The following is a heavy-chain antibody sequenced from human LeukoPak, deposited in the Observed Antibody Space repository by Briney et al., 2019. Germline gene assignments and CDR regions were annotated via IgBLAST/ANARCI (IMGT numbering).Heavy chain of an antibody. CDR2: IKQDGSEK. V-gene: IGHV3-7*01. CDR1: GFTFSSFA. Sequence: TGGSLRLSCAASGFTFSSFAMSWVRQAPGKGLEWVANIKQDGSEKYYVDSVKGRFTISRDNAKNSLSLQMNSLRAEDTAMYYCARMDIGLVRDWGQGTLVTVSS. D-gene: IGHD3-10*01. J-gene: IGHJ4*02. CDR3: ARMDIGLVRD.